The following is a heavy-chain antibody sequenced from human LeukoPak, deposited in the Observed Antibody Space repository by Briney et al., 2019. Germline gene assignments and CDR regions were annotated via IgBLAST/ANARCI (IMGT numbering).Heavy chain of an antibody. Sequence: KSSETLSLTCTVSGGSISSYSWSWIRQPPGKGLEWIVYIYYSGSTNYNPSLKSRVTISVDTSKNQFSLKLSSVTAADTAVYYCARDPGWWGYFDYWGQGTLVTVSS. CDR1: GGSISSYS. J-gene: IGHJ4*02. CDR2: IYYSGST. D-gene: IGHD2-8*02. CDR3: ARDPGWWGYFDY. V-gene: IGHV4-59*01.